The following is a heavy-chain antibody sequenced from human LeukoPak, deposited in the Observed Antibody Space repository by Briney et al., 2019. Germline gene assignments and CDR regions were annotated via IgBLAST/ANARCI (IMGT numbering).Heavy chain of an antibody. CDR2: TSAYNGNT. CDR3: ARDRWPGIAVAGTTFDY. CDR1: GYTFTSYG. Sequence: GASVKVSCKASGYTFTSYGISWVRQAPGQGLEWMGWTSAYNGNTNYAQKLQGRVTMTTDTSTSTAYMELRSLRSDDTAVYYCARDRWPGIAVAGTTFDYWGQGTLVTVSS. D-gene: IGHD6-19*01. V-gene: IGHV1-18*01. J-gene: IGHJ4*02.